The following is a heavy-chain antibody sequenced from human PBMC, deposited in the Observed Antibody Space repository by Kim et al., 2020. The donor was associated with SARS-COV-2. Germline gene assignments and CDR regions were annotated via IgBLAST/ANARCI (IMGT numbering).Heavy chain of an antibody. CDR1: GYTFTSYA. CDR2: INTNTGNP. V-gene: IGHV7-4-1*02. J-gene: IGHJ4*02. D-gene: IGHD3-22*01. Sequence: VSVKVSCKASGYTFTSYAMNWVRQAPGQGLEWMGWINTNTGNPTYAQGFTGRFVFSLDTSVSTAYLQISSLKAEDTAVYYCARKGDYYDSSGYYIWGQGTLVTVSS. CDR3: ARKGDYYDSSGYYI.